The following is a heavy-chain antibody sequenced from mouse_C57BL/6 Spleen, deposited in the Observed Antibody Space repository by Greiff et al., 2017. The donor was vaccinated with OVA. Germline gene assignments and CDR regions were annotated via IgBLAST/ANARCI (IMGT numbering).Heavy chain of an antibody. CDR3: ARPYDCDGAWFAY. CDR2: INPNNGGT. D-gene: IGHD2-4*01. J-gene: IGHJ3*01. Sequence: EVQLQQSGPELVKPGASVKISCKASGYTFTDYYMNWVKQSHGKSLEWIGDINPNNGGTSYNQKFKGKATLTVDKSSSTAYMELRSLTSEDSAVYYCARPYDCDGAWFAYWGQGTLVTVSA. V-gene: IGHV1-26*01. CDR1: GYTFTDYY.